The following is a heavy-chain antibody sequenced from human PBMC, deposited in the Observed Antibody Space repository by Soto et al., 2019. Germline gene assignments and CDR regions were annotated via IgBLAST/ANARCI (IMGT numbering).Heavy chain of an antibody. Sequence: SETLSLTCAVYGGSFIGYYWSWIRQPPGKGLEWIGEINHSGSTNYNPSLKSRVTISVDTSKNQFSLKLGSVTAADTAVYYCARGDSGYDFDYWGQGTLVTVS. J-gene: IGHJ4*02. CDR1: GGSFIGYY. CDR2: INHSGST. CDR3: ARGDSGYDFDY. D-gene: IGHD5-12*01. V-gene: IGHV4-34*01.